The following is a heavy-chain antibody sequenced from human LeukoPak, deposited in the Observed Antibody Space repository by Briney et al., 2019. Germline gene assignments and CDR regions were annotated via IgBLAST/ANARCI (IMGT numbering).Heavy chain of an antibody. CDR1: GYTFTGYY. D-gene: IGHD2-21*02. CDR2: INPNSGGT. V-gene: IGHV1-2*02. Sequence: ASVKVSCKASGYTFTGYYMHWVRQAPGQGLEWMGWINPNSGGTNYAQKFQGRVTMTRDTSISTAYMELSRLRSDDTAVYYCAKVRSVVVTAIVGYYLDYWGQGTLVTVSS. J-gene: IGHJ4*02. CDR3: AKVRSVVVTAIVGYYLDY.